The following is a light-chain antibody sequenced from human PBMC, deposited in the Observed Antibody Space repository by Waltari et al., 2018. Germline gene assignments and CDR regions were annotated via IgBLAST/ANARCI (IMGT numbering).Light chain of an antibody. CDR3: ATWDDSLSGYV. CDR2: RNN. V-gene: IGLV1-47*01. J-gene: IGLJ1*01. CDR1: SSNIGSNF. Sequence: QSVVTQPPSASGTPGQRVTVSCSGTSSNIGSNFIFWYQHLPGTAPKLLIYRNNQLPSGVPARFSASKSGTYASLAISGLRSEDEADYYCATWDDSLSGYVFGPGTKVTVL.